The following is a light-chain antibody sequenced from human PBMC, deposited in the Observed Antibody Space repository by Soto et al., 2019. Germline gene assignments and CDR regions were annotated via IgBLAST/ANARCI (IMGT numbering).Light chain of an antibody. CDR3: QHYGSSPPIT. CDR1: QTVRNNY. J-gene: IGKJ5*01. Sequence: EFVLTQSPGTLSLSPVERATLSCRASQTVRNNYLAWYQQKPGQAPRLLIYGASSRATGIPDRFSGGGSGTDFTLTISRLEPEDFAVYYCQHYGSSPPITFGQGTRLEI. V-gene: IGKV3-20*01. CDR2: GAS.